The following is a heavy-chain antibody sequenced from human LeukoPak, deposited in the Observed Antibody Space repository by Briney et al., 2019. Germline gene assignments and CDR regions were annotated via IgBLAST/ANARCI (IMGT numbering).Heavy chain of an antibody. CDR1: GYSISNGYY. Sequence: SETLSLTCTVSGYSISNGYYWGWIRQPPGKGLEWIGTIYHDGSTYYNPSLKSRVTISVDTSKNQFSLKLSSVTAADTAVYFCATRPEQQLVLDYWGQGTLVTVSS. CDR3: ATRPEQQLVLDY. J-gene: IGHJ4*02. D-gene: IGHD6-13*01. V-gene: IGHV4-38-2*02. CDR2: IYHDGST.